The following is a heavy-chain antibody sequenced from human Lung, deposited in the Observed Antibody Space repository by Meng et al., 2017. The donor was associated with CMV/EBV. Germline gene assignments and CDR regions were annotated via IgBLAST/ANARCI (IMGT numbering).Heavy chain of an antibody. J-gene: IGHJ6*04. Sequence: GSLRLXCPVYNGSFSGYYWSWFRHPPGKGLEWIGEINHSGSTNHNPSLESRVTISVDTSKNQFSLKLSSVTAADTAVYYCARWVAVVPAARYYFYYYGMDVCGKGTTVTVSS. V-gene: IGHV4-34*01. CDR1: NGSFSGYY. CDR3: ARWVAVVPAARYYFYYYGMDV. D-gene: IGHD2-2*01. CDR2: INHSGST.